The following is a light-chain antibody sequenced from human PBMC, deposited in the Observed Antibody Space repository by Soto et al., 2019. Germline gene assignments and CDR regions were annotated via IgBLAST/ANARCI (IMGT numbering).Light chain of an antibody. J-gene: IGKJ4*01. CDR1: QSISSH. CDR2: DAS. CDR3: QQRNTWPFT. Sequence: EIVLTQSPVTLSLSTGERATLSCRASQSISSHLAWYQQKPGRAPRLLIYDASNRATGIPAKFSGSGSGTDFTLTISSLEPEDFADYYCQQRNTWPFTFGEGTKVEIK. V-gene: IGKV3-11*01.